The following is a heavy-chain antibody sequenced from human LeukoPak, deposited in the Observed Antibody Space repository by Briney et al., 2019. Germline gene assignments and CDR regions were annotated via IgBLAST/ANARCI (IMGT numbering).Heavy chain of an antibody. CDR1: GGSISSYY. V-gene: IGHV4-4*07. CDR3: ARGGSTPFDY. Sequence: RASETLSLTCTVSGGSISSYYWSWIRQPAGKGLEWIGRIYTSGSTNYNPSLKSRVTISVDTSKNQFSLKLSSVTAADTAVYYCARGGSTPFDYWGQGTLVTVSS. D-gene: IGHD2-15*01. J-gene: IGHJ4*02. CDR2: IYTSGST.